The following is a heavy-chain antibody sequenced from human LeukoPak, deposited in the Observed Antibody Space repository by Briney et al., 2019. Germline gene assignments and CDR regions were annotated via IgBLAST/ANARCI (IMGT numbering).Heavy chain of an antibody. CDR1: GGSITSDVHY. D-gene: IGHD4-17*01. Sequence: TLSLTCTVSGGSITSDVHYWNWIRQSAEKGLEWIGRVHTTGSLDYNPSLKSRVTISIDTSSNHFSLMMDSVTTTDTAVYYCARGTKSPRTTVLTSFWYFDLWGRGTLVTVSS. CDR2: VHTTGSL. V-gene: IGHV4-61*02. J-gene: IGHJ2*01. CDR3: ARGTKSPRTTVLTSFWYFDL.